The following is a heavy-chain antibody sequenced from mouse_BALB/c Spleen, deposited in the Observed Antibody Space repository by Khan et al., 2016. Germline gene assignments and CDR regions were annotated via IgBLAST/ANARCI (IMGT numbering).Heavy chain of an antibody. V-gene: IGHV3-2*02. CDR3: ARSTMAN. Sequence: EVQLQESGPGLVKPSQSLSLTCTVTGYSITSDYAWNWIRQFPGNKLEWMGYISYSGSTSYNPSLKSRISITRDTSKNQFFLQLNSVTTEDTATYYCARSTMANWGQGTTLTVSS. D-gene: IGHD6-1*01. CDR2: ISYSGST. J-gene: IGHJ2*01. CDR1: GYSITSDYA.